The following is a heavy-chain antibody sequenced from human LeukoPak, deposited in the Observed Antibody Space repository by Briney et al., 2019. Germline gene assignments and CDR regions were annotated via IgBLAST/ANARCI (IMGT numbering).Heavy chain of an antibody. D-gene: IGHD3-10*01. J-gene: IGHJ4*02. CDR2: ITSSSGYT. CDR1: GFTFNTYS. CDR3: ARSDSGSGSYFDY. Sequence: GGSLRLSCATSGFTFNTYSMNWVRQAPGKGLEWVSSITSSSGYTYYADSVKGRFTISRDNAYNSLYLQMDSLSADDTAVYYCARSDSGSGSYFDYWGQGTLVTVSS. V-gene: IGHV3-21*01.